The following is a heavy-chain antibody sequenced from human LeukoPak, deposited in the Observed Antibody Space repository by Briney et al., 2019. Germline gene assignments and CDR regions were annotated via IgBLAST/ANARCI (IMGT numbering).Heavy chain of an antibody. D-gene: IGHD3-22*01. CDR1: GYRFASYW. J-gene: IGHJ3*02. CDR2: IDPSDSHT. V-gene: IGHV5-10-1*01. Sequence: GESLRISCKGSGYRFASYWISWVRQMPGKGLEWMGRIDPSDSHTNYSPSFQGHVTISGDKSISTAYLQWSSLEASDTAMYYCARQYHHDSSGYPYAFEISGPGTLVTVSS. CDR3: ARQYHHDSSGYPYAFEI.